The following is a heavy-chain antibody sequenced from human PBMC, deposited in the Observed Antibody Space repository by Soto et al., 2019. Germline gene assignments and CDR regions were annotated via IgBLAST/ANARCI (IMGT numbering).Heavy chain of an antibody. Sequence: QVQLQQWGAGLLKPSETLSLTCAVYGGSFSGYYWSWIRQPPGKGLEWIGEINHSGSTNYNPSLKSRVTISVDTSKNQFSLKLSSVTAADTAVYYCARGRIAARYYYYYYYGMDVWGQGTTVTVSS. D-gene: IGHD6-6*01. CDR3: ARGRIAARYYYYYYYGMDV. CDR1: GGSFSGYY. J-gene: IGHJ6*02. V-gene: IGHV4-34*01. CDR2: INHSGST.